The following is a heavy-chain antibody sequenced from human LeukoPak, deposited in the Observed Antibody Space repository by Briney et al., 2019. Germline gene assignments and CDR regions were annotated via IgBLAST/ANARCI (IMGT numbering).Heavy chain of an antibody. Sequence: PSETLSLTCAVYGGSFSGFYWSWIRQPPGKGLEWIGEINHSGSTSYNPSLKSRVTISVETSKNQFSLKLSSVTAADTAVYYCARDRGTWNDDGFDYWGQGTLVTVSS. CDR2: INHSGST. V-gene: IGHV4-34*01. J-gene: IGHJ4*02. D-gene: IGHD1-1*01. CDR3: ARDRGTWNDDGFDY. CDR1: GGSFSGFY.